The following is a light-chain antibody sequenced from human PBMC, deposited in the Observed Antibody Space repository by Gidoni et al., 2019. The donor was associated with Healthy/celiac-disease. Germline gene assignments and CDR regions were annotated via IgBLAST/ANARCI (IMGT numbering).Light chain of an antibody. CDR3: LQDYNYPWT. CDR2: AAS. V-gene: IGKV1-6*01. CDR1: QGSRND. J-gene: IGKJ1*01. Sequence: AIPITPSPSSLSASVGDRVTITCRASQGSRNDLGWYQQKPGKAPKLLIYAASSLQSGVPARFSGSGSGTDFTLTISSLQPEDFATYYCLQDYNYPWTFGQGTKVEIK.